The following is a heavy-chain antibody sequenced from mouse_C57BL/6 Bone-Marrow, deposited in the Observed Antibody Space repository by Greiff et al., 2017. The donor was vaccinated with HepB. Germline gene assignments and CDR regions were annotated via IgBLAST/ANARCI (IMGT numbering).Heavy chain of an antibody. CDR1: GYTFTSYW. Sequence: VKLQQPGAELVKPGASVKLSCKASGYTFTSYWMHWVKQRPGQGLEWIGMIHPNSGSTNYNEKFKSKATLTVDKSSSTAYMQLSSLTSEDSAVYYCARIYGKGAMDYWGQGTSVTVSS. V-gene: IGHV1-64*01. D-gene: IGHD2-1*01. J-gene: IGHJ4*01. CDR3: ARIYGKGAMDY. CDR2: IHPNSGST.